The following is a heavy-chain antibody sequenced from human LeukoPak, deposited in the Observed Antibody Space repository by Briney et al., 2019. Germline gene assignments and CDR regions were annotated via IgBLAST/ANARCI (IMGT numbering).Heavy chain of an antibody. Sequence: PGGSLRLSCAASGFTFSSYAMSWVRQAPGKGLEWVSSISASGGSTYYADSVKGRLTISRDNSKNTLYLQMNSLRAEDTAVYYCAKDRGPYGDPADDAFDIWGQGTMVTVSS. J-gene: IGHJ3*02. CDR3: AKDRGPYGDPADDAFDI. CDR2: ISASGGST. D-gene: IGHD4-17*01. V-gene: IGHV3-23*01. CDR1: GFTFSSYA.